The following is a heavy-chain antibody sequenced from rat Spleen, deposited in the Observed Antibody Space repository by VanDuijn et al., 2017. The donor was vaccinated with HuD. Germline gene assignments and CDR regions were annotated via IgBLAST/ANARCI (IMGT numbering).Heavy chain of an antibody. CDR2: IRKDGSTI. Sequence: EVKLIESGGGLVQPGRSLKLSCAASGFNFNDYWMGWVRQAPGKGLEWIGEIRKDGSTINYTPSLKDRFTVSRDNAKSTLSLQMDSLRSEDTATYYCARRHYGYTDYFDYWGQGVMVTVSS. D-gene: IGHD1-9*01. CDR1: GFNFNDYW. V-gene: IGHV4-2*01. J-gene: IGHJ2*01. CDR3: ARRHYGYTDYFDY.